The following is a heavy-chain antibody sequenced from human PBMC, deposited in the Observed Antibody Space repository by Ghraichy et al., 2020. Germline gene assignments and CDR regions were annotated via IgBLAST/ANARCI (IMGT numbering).Heavy chain of an antibody. CDR1: GYTFTSYD. CDR2: MNPNNGNT. J-gene: IGHJ6*02. D-gene: IGHD3-3*01. V-gene: IGHV1-8*03. Sequence: ASVKVSCKASGYTFTSYDINWVRQATGQGLEWMGWMNPNNGNTGCAQKFQGRVTITRDTSISTAYMELSSLRSEDTAVYYCARKTDFSHLADVWGQGTTVTVSS. CDR3: ARKTDFSHLADV.